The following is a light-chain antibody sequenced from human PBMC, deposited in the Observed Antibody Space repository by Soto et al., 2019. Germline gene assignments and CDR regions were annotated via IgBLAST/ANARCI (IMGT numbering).Light chain of an antibody. CDR1: QGIGDT. CDR3: QQYGSSPPYT. CDR2: DTS. V-gene: IGKV3-15*01. Sequence: EIVMTQSPATLSVSPGEGATLSCRASQGIGDTLAWYQQKPGQTPRLLIYDTSIRATGVPARFSGSRSGAEFTLTISRLEPEDFAVYYCQQYGSSPPYTFGQGTKVDIK. J-gene: IGKJ2*01.